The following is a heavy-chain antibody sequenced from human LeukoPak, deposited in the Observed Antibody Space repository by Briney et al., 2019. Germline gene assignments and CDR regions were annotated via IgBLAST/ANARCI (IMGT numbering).Heavy chain of an antibody. V-gene: IGHV3-30*02. CDR2: IRYDGSSK. Sequence: QPGGSLRLSCAASGFTFSSYGMHWVRQAPGKGLEWVAFIRYDGSSKYYADSVKGRFTISRDNSKNTLYLQMNSLRAEDTAVYYCAKSSGIAVAGTQDYWGQGTLVTVSS. CDR1: GFTFSSYG. J-gene: IGHJ4*02. D-gene: IGHD6-19*01. CDR3: AKSSGIAVAGTQDY.